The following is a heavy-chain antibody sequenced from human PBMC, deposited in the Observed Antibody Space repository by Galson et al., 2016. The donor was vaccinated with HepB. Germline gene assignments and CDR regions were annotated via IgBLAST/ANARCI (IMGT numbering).Heavy chain of an antibody. J-gene: IGHJ6*02. CDR1: GGTFNTYA. D-gene: IGHD6-19*01. CDR2: IIPMFGTT. CDR3: ARVPSGYRRGWNVGSEGGSFFYYYGMDV. Sequence: SVKVSCKAPGGTFNTYAISWVRQAPGQGLEWMGGIIPMFGTTNYDQKFQGRVTITADESTTTAYMALSRLRSEDTAVYYCARVPSGYRRGWNVGSEGGSFFYYYGMDVWGQGTTVTVSS. V-gene: IGHV1-69*13.